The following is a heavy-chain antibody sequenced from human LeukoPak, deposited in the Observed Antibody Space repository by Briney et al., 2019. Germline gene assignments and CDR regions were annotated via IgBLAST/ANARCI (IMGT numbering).Heavy chain of an antibody. D-gene: IGHD3-22*01. V-gene: IGHV3-30*18. J-gene: IGHJ4*02. CDR3: AKGSGIVVVTGGYFDY. CDR1: GFTFSGYG. CDR2: ISYDGSNK. Sequence: GGSLRLSCAASGFTFSGYGMHWVRQAPGKGLEWVAVISYDGSNKYYADSVKGRFTISRDNSKNTLYLQMNSLRAEDTAVYYCAKGSGIVVVTGGYFDYWGQGTLVTVSS.